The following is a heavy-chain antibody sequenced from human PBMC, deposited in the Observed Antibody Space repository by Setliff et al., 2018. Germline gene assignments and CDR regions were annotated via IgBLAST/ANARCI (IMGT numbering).Heavy chain of an antibody. V-gene: IGHV5-51*01. CDR2: IYPGNADT. J-gene: IGHJ5*02. D-gene: IGHD2-21*01. CDR3: ARRGERFFNWFDP. CDR1: GYSFTDYW. Sequence: PGESLKISCKGSGYSFTDYWIAWVRQTPGKGLEWMGTIYPGNADTRYSPSFQGQVTISTDTSINTAFLPWNNLKASATAVYYCARRGERFFNWFDPWGQGTLGTVSS.